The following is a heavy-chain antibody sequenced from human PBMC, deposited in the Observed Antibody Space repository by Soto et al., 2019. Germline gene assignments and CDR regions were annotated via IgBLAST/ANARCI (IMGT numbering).Heavy chain of an antibody. J-gene: IGHJ4*01. CDR3: AMLYYYDSSGPYYFDY. V-gene: IGHV5-51*01. CDR2: IYPGDSDT. D-gene: IGHD3-22*01. CDR1: GYTFTTYW. Sequence: EESLKISCKGSGYTFTTYWIGWVRQMPGKGREWMGIIYPGDSDTTYSPSFQGQVTISADKSISTAYLQWNSLKDSDTAMCYCAMLYYYDSSGPYYFDYWGHGTLVTVSS.